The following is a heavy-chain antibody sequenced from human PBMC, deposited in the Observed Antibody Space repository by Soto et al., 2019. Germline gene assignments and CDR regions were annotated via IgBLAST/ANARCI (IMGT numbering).Heavy chain of an antibody. Sequence: QVQLVQSGAEVKKPGSSVKVSCKASGGTFSSYAISWVRQAPGQGLEWMGGIIPIFGTANYAQKFQGRVTITADESPSTAYMELRSLRSEDTAGHYCARSVGVGGGRSGMDGCGLGTTVTVS. J-gene: IGHJ6*02. D-gene: IGHD3-16*01. CDR3: ARSVGVGGGRSGMDG. CDR1: GGTFSSYA. CDR2: IIPIFGTA. V-gene: IGHV1-69*12.